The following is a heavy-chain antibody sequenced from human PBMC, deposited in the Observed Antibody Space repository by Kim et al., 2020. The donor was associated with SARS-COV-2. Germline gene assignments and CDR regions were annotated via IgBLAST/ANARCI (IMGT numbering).Heavy chain of an antibody. Sequence: GGSLRLSCAASGFTFSSYSMNWVRQAPGKGLEWVSSISSSSSYIYYADSVKGRFTISRDNAKNSLYLQMNSLRAEDTAVYYCARVSGGGKQWLLPPLFDYWGQGTLVTVSS. CDR3: ARVSGGGKQWLLPPLFDY. J-gene: IGHJ4*02. V-gene: IGHV3-21*01. CDR2: ISSSSSYI. CDR1: GFTFSSYS. D-gene: IGHD3-22*01.